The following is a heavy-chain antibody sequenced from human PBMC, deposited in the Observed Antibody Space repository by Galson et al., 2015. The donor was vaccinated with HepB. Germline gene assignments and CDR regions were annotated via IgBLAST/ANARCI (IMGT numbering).Heavy chain of an antibody. J-gene: IGHJ4*02. CDR1: GFIVDGSG. D-gene: IGHD3-10*01. CDR2: ISASGGKK. Sequence: SLRLSCAASGFIVDGSGMSWVRQAPGKGLEWVSGISASGGKKNYADSVKGRFTMSRDKSQNTVYLQMNSLRVDDSALYYCTRDSGWESAYWGQGTLVTVSS. V-gene: IGHV3-23*01. CDR3: TRDSGWESAY.